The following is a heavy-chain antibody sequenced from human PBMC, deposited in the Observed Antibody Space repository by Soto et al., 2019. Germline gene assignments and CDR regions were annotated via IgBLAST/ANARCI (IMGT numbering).Heavy chain of an antibody. Sequence: SETLSLTCAVSGGSINSPSWWNWIRQPPGKGLEWIGEINHSGSTNYNPSLKSRVTISVDTSKNQFSLKLSSVTAADTAVYYCARLVTMVRGAPGAAKKLRHQPIFDYWGQGTLVTVSS. CDR3: ARLVTMVRGAPGAAKKLRHQPIFDY. D-gene: IGHD3-10*01. J-gene: IGHJ4*02. CDR1: GGSINSPSW. V-gene: IGHV4-4*02. CDR2: INHSGST.